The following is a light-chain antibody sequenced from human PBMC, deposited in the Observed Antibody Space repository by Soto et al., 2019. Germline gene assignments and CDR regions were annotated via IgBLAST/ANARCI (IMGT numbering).Light chain of an antibody. CDR2: GAS. Sequence: EIMLTQSPAPLSVSPGERAPLPCRASQSLNRDLAWYQQKPGQSPRLLIFGASIRATGIPARFSGSGSGTEFTLTIGSLQSEDCALYYCQQYNNWPGTFGQGTKVDIK. CDR3: QQYNNWPGT. CDR1: QSLNRD. J-gene: IGKJ1*01. V-gene: IGKV3-15*01.